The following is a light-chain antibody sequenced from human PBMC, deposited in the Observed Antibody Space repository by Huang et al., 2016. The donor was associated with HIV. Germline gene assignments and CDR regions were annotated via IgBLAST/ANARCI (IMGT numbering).Light chain of an antibody. CDR3: QQYYRLPQT. J-gene: IGKJ1*01. CDR2: WAS. Sequence: DIVMTQSPDSLTVSLGERATIKFRSSQSVLYSSNSKNYLAWFQQKPGGAPRLLIYWASARESGVPDRFSGSGSGTDFTLTIDRLEAEDAAIYYCQQYYRLPQTFGQGTRVEIK. CDR1: QSVLYSSNSKNY. V-gene: IGKV4-1*01.